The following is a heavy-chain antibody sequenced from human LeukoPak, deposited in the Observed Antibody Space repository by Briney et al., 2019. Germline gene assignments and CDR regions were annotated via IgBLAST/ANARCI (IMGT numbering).Heavy chain of an antibody. D-gene: IGHD3-10*01. V-gene: IGHV4-39*07. CDR2: IDYSGST. Sequence: SETLSLTCTVSGGSISSNDYFWGWIRQSPGNGLEWIGSIDYSGSTYINPSLKSRDTMSEDTSKNQFSLKLSSVTAADTAVYYCAREVNHYGLRRNSFDPWGQGTKVTVSS. CDR3: AREVNHYGLRRNSFDP. CDR1: GGSISSNDYF. J-gene: IGHJ5*02.